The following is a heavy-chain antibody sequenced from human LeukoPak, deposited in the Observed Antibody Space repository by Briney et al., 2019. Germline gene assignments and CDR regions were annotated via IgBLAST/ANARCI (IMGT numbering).Heavy chain of an antibody. CDR1: GFTFSSYI. CDR3: ARDNFDAFDI. V-gene: IGHV3-48*02. Sequence: PGGSLRLSCAASGFTFSSYIMNWVRQAPGKGLEWVSYISRSSSNIYYADSVKGRFTISRDNAKNFLYLQMNSLRDEDTAMYYCARDNFDAFDIWGQGTMVTVSS. D-gene: IGHD1-20*01. CDR2: ISRSSSNI. J-gene: IGHJ3*02.